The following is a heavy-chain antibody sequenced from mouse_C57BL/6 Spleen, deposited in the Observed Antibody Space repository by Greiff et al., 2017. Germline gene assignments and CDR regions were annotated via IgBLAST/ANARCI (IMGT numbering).Heavy chain of an antibody. CDR2: ISRGSSTI. D-gene: IGHD2-4*01. J-gene: IGHJ1*03. Sequence: DVMLVESGGGLVKPGGSLKLSCAASGFTFSDYGMHWVRQAPEKGLEWVAYISRGSSTIDYADTVQGRFTISRDTAKNTLFLQMTRLRSEDTAMYYCARPGDYDVWYFDGWGTGTTVTVSS. V-gene: IGHV5-17*01. CDR1: GFTFSDYG. CDR3: ARPGDYDVWYFDG.